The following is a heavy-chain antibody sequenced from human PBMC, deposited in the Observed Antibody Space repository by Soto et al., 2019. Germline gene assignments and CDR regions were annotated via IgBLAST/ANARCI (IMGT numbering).Heavy chain of an antibody. Sequence: PSQTLSLTCAISGDSVSSNSALWNWIRQSPSRGLEWLGRTFYTSKWYNDYAVSVKSRLTINADTSKNQFSLQLTSVTPEDTAVYYCARWTSSGWSYYYGMDVWGLGTTVTVSS. CDR2: TFYTSKWYN. CDR3: ARWTSSGWSYYYGMDV. CDR1: GDSVSSNSAL. J-gene: IGHJ6*02. D-gene: IGHD6-19*01. V-gene: IGHV6-1*01.